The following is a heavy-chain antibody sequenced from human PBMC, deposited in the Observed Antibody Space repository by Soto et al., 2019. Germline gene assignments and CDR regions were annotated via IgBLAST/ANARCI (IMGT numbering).Heavy chain of an antibody. D-gene: IGHD2-2*01. Sequence: PGGSLRLSCAASGFTFSSYAMHWVRQAPGKGLEWVAVISYDGSNKYYADSVKGRFTISRDNSKNTLYLQMNSLRAEDTAVYYCASVRMPDYWGQGTLVTVSS. CDR1: GFTFSSYA. V-gene: IGHV3-30-3*01. J-gene: IGHJ4*02. CDR2: ISYDGSNK. CDR3: ASVRMPDY.